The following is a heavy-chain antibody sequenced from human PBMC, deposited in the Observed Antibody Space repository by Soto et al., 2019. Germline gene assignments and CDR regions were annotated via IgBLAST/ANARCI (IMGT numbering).Heavy chain of an antibody. V-gene: IGHV1-69*13. CDR1: RGPFSIYA. CDR2: IIPIFGTA. CDR3: ASGQVVRGVINWFDP. D-gene: IGHD3-10*01. Sequence: GASLKVFCTASRGPFSIYAISWVRQAPGQGLEWMGGIIPIFGTANYAQKFQDRGTITADESTSKAYMELSSLRSEDTAVYYCASGQVVRGVINWFDPGAREPWSPFL. J-gene: IGHJ5*02.